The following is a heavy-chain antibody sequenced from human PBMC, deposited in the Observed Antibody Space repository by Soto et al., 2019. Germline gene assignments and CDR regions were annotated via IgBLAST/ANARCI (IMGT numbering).Heavy chain of an antibody. J-gene: IGHJ6*02. CDR2: ISSSGSTI. Sequence: LRLSCAASKFTFSNYIMNWVRQAPGKGLEWVSYISSSGSTIYYADSVKGRFTISRDNAENSLYLQMNSLRDEDTAVYYCARGGFGEQTYYYYGMDVWGQGTTVTVSS. CDR1: KFTFSNYI. D-gene: IGHD3-10*01. CDR3: ARGGFGEQTYYYYGMDV. V-gene: IGHV3-48*02.